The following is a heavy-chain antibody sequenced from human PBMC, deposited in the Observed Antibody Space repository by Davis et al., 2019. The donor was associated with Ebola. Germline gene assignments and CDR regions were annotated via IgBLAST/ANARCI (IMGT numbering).Heavy chain of an antibody. J-gene: IGHJ1*01. Sequence: ASVKVSCKAVGDTLTSYAMTWVRQAPGQGLEWMGRINPNSGGTNYAQKFQGRVTMTRDTSISTAYMELSRLRSDDTAVYYCASSTYYYDSSGYYYEYFQHWGQGTLVTVSS. CDR1: GDTLTSYA. D-gene: IGHD3-22*01. CDR2: INPNSGGT. CDR3: ASSTYYYDSSGYYYEYFQH. V-gene: IGHV1-2*06.